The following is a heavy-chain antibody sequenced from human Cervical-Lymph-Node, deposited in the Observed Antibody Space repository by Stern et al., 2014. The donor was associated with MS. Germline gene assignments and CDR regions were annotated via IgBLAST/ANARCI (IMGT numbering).Heavy chain of an antibody. Sequence: VQLVESGAELIRPGESLKISCKGAGFKFSIYWIAWVRQMPGKGLEWIVIIYPGDSETRSSPSFQGQVTMSADKSTSTAYLQWSSLNASDTAMYFCARQTTAWASDVWGQGTLVTVSS. CDR2: IYPGDSET. CDR3: ARQTTAWASDV. V-gene: IGHV5-51*01. CDR1: GFKFSIYW. D-gene: IGHD1-14*01. J-gene: IGHJ4*02.